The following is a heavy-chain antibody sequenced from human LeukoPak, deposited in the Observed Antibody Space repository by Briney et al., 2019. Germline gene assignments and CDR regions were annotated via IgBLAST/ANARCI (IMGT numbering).Heavy chain of an antibody. D-gene: IGHD4-17*01. CDR3: ARQTTVTN. Sequence: SETLSLTCTVSGYSISSGYYWGWIRQPPGKGLEWIGSIYHSESTYYNPSLKSRVTISVDTSKNQFSLKLSSVTAADTAVYYCARQTTVTNWGQGTLVTVSS. J-gene: IGHJ4*02. V-gene: IGHV4-38-2*02. CDR1: GYSISSGYY. CDR2: IYHSEST.